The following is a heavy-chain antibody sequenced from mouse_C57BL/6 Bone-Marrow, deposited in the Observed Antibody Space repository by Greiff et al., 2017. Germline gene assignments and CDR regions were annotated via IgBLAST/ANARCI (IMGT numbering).Heavy chain of an antibody. Sequence: QVQLKQPGAELVMPGASVKLSCKASGYTFTSYWMHWVKQRPGQGLEWIGEIDPSDSYTNYNQKFKGKSTLTVDKSSSTAYMQLSSLTSEDSAVYYCARSAPTGTNFDYWGQGTTLTVSS. V-gene: IGHV1-69*01. J-gene: IGHJ2*01. CDR1: GYTFTSYW. D-gene: IGHD4-1*02. CDR3: ARSAPTGTNFDY. CDR2: IDPSDSYT.